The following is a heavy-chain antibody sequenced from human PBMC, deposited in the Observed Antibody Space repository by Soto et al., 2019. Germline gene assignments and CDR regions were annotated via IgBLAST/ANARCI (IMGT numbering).Heavy chain of an antibody. Sequence: ESGGGVVQPGRSLRLSCAASGFSFRNYAMHWVRQAPGKGLEWVAVISYDGSNKYYADSVKGRFTISRDNSKNTLYLQMNSLRAEDTAVYYGAKDLCSSSSCYYNYGLDVWGQGTTVTVSS. V-gene: IGHV3-30*18. D-gene: IGHD2-2*01. CDR2: ISYDGSNK. CDR1: GFSFRNYA. J-gene: IGHJ6*02. CDR3: AKDLCSSSSCYYNYGLDV.